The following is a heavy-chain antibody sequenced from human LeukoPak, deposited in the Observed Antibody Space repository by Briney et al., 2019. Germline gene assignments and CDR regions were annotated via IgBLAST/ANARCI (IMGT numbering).Heavy chain of an antibody. Sequence: PGGSLRLSCAASGFTFSTYWMSWVRQAPGKGLEWVANIKQDGSQKYYVDSVKGRFTISRDNAKNSLYLQMDSLRAEDTAVYYCATSGTRIVGVDWFDYWGQGTLVTVSS. J-gene: IGHJ4*02. V-gene: IGHV3-7*05. D-gene: IGHD1-26*01. CDR1: GFTFSTYW. CDR3: ATSGTRIVGVDWFDY. CDR2: IKQDGSQK.